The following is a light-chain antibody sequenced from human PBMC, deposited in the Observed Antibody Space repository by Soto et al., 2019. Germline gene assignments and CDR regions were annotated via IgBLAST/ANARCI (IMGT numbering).Light chain of an antibody. CDR2: GAS. Sequence: EIVLTQSPATLSLSPGERATLSCRASQSVSSKVVWYKQKPGQAPSLLIYGASTRATGVPARFSGSGSGTDFTLTISSLQSEDFEVYFCQQYSNWPRTFGQGTRLEIK. CDR3: QQYSNWPRT. CDR1: QSVSSK. V-gene: IGKV3-15*01. J-gene: IGKJ5*01.